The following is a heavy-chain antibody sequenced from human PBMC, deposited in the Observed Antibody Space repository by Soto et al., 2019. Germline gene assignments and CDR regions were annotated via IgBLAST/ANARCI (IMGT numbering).Heavy chain of an antibody. CDR3: AHRQLHSGNWDCGVLDY. CDR1: GFSISTSGVG. Sequence: QITLKESGPTMVAPTQTLTLTCTLSGFSISTSGVGVGWISQPPGKALEWLAVIYWDDDKRYSPSLRNRLTVSKDTSKTQVALAVTNMDPVDTATYYCAHRQLHSGNWDCGVLDYWGPGTLVTVSA. V-gene: IGHV2-5*02. J-gene: IGHJ4*02. CDR2: IYWDDDK. D-gene: IGHD1-7*01.